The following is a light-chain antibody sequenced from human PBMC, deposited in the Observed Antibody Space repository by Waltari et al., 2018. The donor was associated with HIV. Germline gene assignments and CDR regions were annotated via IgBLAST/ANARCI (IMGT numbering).Light chain of an antibody. CDR2: ANT. CDR3: QSYDSNLSGWV. CDR1: SSTIGTGSD. J-gene: IGLJ3*02. V-gene: IGLV1-40*01. Sequence: QSVLTQPPSVSGAPGQRVTISCTGSSSTIGTGSDVHWYQQFPGTAPKFVIYANTNPPSGVPDRFSGSKSGTSASLAITGLQAEDEADYYCQSYDSNLSGWVFGGGTKLTVL.